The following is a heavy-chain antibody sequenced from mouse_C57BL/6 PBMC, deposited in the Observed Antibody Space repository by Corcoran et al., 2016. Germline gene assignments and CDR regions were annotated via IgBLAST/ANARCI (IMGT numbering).Heavy chain of an antibody. CDR3: VTAWFAY. Sequence: QIRMVQTGTEQKKPAATVKISCTASGYTFTEYPMHGVKQAPGKGFKWMGMIYTDTGEPTYAEEFKGRFAFSLETAASTAYLQINNLKNEDTATYFCVTAWFAYWGQGTLVTVS. J-gene: IGHJ3*01. V-gene: IGHV9-1*01. CDR1: GYTFTEYP. CDR2: IYTDTGEP.